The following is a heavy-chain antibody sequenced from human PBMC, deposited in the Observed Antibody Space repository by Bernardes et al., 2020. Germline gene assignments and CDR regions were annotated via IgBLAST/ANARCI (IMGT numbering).Heavy chain of an antibody. V-gene: IGHV4-61*01. D-gene: IGHD3-22*01. CDR3: ARDQRSDSSDYYDHYYYGMEV. Sequence: SETLSLTCTVSRGSFRSGSYYWSCIRQPPGKGLDGEGSIYYSGSPNSNPSLKSRVIISVDTSKNQFSLKLGSVTAADTAVYYCARDQRSDSSDYYDHYYYGMEVWGRGTTVTVS. CDR1: RGSFRSGSYY. J-gene: IGHJ6*02. CDR2: IYYSGSP.